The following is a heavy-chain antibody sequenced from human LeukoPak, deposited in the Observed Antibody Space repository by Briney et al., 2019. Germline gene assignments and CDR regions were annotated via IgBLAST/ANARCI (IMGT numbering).Heavy chain of an antibody. CDR1: GYTFTGYY. J-gene: IGHJ4*02. D-gene: IGHD2/OR15-2a*01. CDR3: VRCRPRGKNYFDY. Sequence: GASVKVSCKASGYTFTGYYMHWVRQAPGQGLEWMGWINPNSGGTNYAQKFQGRVTMTRDTSISTAYMELSRLRSDDTAVYYCVRCRPRGKNYFDYWGQGTLVTVSS. V-gene: IGHV1-2*02. CDR2: INPNSGGT.